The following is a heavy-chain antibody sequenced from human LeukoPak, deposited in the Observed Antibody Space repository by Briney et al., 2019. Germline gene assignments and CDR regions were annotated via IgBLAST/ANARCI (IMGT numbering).Heavy chain of an antibody. CDR1: GFTFSSYG. V-gene: IGHV3-33*01. D-gene: IGHD3-10*01. J-gene: IGHJ4*02. CDR3: AITYYYGSGLDY. CDR2: IWYDGSNK. Sequence: PGRSLRLSCAASGFTFSSYGMHWVRQAPGKGLEWVAVIWYDGSNKYYADSVKGRFTISRDNSKNTLYPQMNSLRAEDTAVYYCAITYYYGSGLDYWGQGTLVTVSS.